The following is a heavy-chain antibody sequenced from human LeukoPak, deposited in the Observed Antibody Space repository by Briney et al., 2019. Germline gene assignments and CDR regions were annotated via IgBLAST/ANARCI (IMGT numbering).Heavy chain of an antibody. Sequence: PSETLSLTCAVSGYSISSDNYWVWIRQPPGQGLEWTGGIYHSGSTYYNPSLKSRVTMSVDTSKNQFSLKLSSVAAADTAVYYCARAPRDSSSSNYMRRFDYWGQGTLVTVSS. V-gene: IGHV4-38-2*01. CDR1: GYSISSDNY. J-gene: IGHJ4*02. D-gene: IGHD3-22*01. CDR2: IYHSGST. CDR3: ARAPRDSSSSNYMRRFDY.